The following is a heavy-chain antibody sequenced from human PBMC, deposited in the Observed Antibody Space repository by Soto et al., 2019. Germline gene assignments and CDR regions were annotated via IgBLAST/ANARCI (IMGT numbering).Heavy chain of an antibody. CDR2: IWYDGSNK. CDR1: GFTFSSYG. Sequence: GGSLRLSCAASGFTFSSYGMHWVRQAPGKGLEWVAVIWYDGSNKYYADSVKGRFTISRDNSKNTLYLQMNSLRAEDTAVYYCARENYYGSGRSYYYYYMDVWGKGTTVTVSS. V-gene: IGHV3-33*01. J-gene: IGHJ6*03. CDR3: ARENYYGSGRSYYYYYMDV. D-gene: IGHD3-10*01.